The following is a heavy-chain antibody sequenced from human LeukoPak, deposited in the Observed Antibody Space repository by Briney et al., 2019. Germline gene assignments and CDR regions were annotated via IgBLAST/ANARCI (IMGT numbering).Heavy chain of an antibody. Sequence: GRSLRLSCAASGFTFDDYAMHWVRQAPGKGLEWVSGISWNSGSIGYADSVKGRFTISRDNAKNSLYLQMNSLRAEDMALYYCAKGRYYGSGSLEYFDYWGQGTLVTVSS. CDR3: AKGRYYGSGSLEYFDY. CDR2: ISWNSGSI. CDR1: GFTFDDYA. V-gene: IGHV3-9*03. D-gene: IGHD3-10*01. J-gene: IGHJ4*02.